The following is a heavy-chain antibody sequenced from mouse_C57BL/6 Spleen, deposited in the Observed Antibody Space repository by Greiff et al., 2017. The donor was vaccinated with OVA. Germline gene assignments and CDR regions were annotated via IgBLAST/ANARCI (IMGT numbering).Heavy chain of an antibody. CDR1: GYTFTDYY. V-gene: IGHV1-26*01. CDR2: INPNTGGT. Sequence: VQLQQSGPELVKPGASVKISCKASGYTFTDYYMNWVKQSHGKSLEWIGDINPNTGGTSYNQKFKGKATLTVDKSSSTAYMERRSLTSEDSAVYYCAREEDYDSDDWGQGTTLTVSS. D-gene: IGHD2-4*01. J-gene: IGHJ2*01. CDR3: AREEDYDSDD.